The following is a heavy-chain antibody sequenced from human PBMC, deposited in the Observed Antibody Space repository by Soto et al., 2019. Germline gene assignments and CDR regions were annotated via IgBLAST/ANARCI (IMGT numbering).Heavy chain of an antibody. V-gene: IGHV3-30-3*01. Sequence: PGGSLRLSCAASGFTFSSYAMHWVRQAPGKGLEWVAVISYDGSNKYYADSVKGRFTISRDNSKNTLYLQMNSLRAEDTAVYYCARDLTVARNFDYWGQGTLVTVSS. D-gene: IGHD6-19*01. CDR1: GFTFSSYA. CDR2: ISYDGSNK. CDR3: ARDLTVARNFDY. J-gene: IGHJ4*02.